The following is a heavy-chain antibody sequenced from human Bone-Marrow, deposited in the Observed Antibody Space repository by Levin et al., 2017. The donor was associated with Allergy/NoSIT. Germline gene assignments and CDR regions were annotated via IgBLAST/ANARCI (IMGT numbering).Heavy chain of an antibody. CDR3: AQISGGYPTDY. CDR1: LSFRSHS. D-gene: IGHD1-26*01. Sequence: GGSLRLSCGLSFRSHSTHWVRQAPGKGLEWVALIRNDGKYDYYADSVNGRFTVSRDNSRNTVYLQMNSLRVEDTAVYYCAQISGGYPTDYWGQGTLVTVSS. J-gene: IGHJ4*02. CDR2: IRNDGKYD. V-gene: IGHV3-30*02.